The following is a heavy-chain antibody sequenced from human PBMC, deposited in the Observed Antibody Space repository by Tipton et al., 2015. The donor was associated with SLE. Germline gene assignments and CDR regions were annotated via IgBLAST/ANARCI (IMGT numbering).Heavy chain of an antibody. V-gene: IGHV4-39*01. CDR2: IYYSGST. CDR1: GGSISSSSYY. D-gene: IGHD6-19*01. CDR3: AGYTSGWYNGPDY. Sequence: TLSLTCTVSGGSISSSSYYWGWIRQPPGKGLEWIGSIYYSGSTYYNPSLKSRLTIYVHTSKNQFSLKLISVTAADTAVYYCAGYTSGWYNGPDYWGQGTLVTVSS. J-gene: IGHJ4*02.